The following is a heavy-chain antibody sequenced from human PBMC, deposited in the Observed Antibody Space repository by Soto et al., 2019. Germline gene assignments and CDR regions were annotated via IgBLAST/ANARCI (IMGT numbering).Heavy chain of an antibody. CDR1: GVTFIKYT. V-gene: IGHV3-23*01. CDR3: VTRGIHPGIEWFDT. Sequence: GSLRLSGAALGVTFIKYTSGCVRQYTAKGLEWFSAITVSGGDTYYKYSVKGRFTISRDNSKNMLFLQMNSLRADDTAVYYCVTRGIHPGIEWFDTWGQGTLVTDSS. D-gene: IGHD2-2*01. CDR2: ITVSGGDT. J-gene: IGHJ5*02.